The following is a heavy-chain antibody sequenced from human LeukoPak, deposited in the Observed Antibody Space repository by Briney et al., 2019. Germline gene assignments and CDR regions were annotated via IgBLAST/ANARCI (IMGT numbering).Heavy chain of an antibody. Sequence: GGSLSLSCAASGFTFSTYSMHWVGQAAGKGLKYVSAISSNGGSTYYANSVKGRFTISRDNSKNTLYLQMGSLRAEDMAVYYCAKGFRTFGDYWGQGTLVTVSS. CDR3: AKGFRTFGDY. J-gene: IGHJ4*02. V-gene: IGHV3-64*01. CDR2: ISSNGGST. CDR1: GFTFSTYS. D-gene: IGHD3-3*01.